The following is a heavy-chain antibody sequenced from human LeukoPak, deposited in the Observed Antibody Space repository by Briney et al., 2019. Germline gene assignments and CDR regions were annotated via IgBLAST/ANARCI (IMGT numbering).Heavy chain of an antibody. J-gene: IGHJ5*02. V-gene: IGHV3-33*01. CDR2: IWYDRSNK. Sequence: PGGSLRLSCAASGLTFSSYGMHWVRQAPGKGLEWVAVIWYDRSNKYYADSVKGRFTISRDNSKNTLYLQMNSLRAEDTAVYYCARDGYCSGGSCRRGGWFDPWGQGTLVTVSS. D-gene: IGHD2-15*01. CDR1: GLTFSSYG. CDR3: ARDGYCSGGSCRRGGWFDP.